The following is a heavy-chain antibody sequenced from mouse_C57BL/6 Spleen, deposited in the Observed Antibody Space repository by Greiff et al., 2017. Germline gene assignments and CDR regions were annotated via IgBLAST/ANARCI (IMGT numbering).Heavy chain of an antibody. CDR2: IYPRSGNT. CDR3: ARKGPYYYGSSYDAMDY. J-gene: IGHJ4*01. Sequence: VQLQESGAELARPGASVKLSCKASGYTFTSYGISWVKQRTGQGLEWIGEIYPRSGNTYYNEKFKGKATLTADKSSSTAYMELRSLTSEDSAVYFCARKGPYYYGSSYDAMDYWGQGTSVTVSS. CDR1: GYTFTSYG. V-gene: IGHV1-81*01. D-gene: IGHD1-1*01.